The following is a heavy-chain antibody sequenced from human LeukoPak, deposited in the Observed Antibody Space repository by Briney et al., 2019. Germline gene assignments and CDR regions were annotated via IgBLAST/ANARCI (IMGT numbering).Heavy chain of an antibody. Sequence: SETLSLTCTVSGGSIGSNYWTWIRQPPGKGLEYIGYIYYTGGTNYNLSLKSRVTISVDTSKNHFSLKLTTVTAADTAVYFCAKYGNSGWVIDNWGQGTLVTVSS. J-gene: IGHJ4*02. CDR2: IYYTGGT. CDR3: AKYGNSGWVIDN. V-gene: IGHV4-59*08. D-gene: IGHD6-19*01. CDR1: GGSIGSNY.